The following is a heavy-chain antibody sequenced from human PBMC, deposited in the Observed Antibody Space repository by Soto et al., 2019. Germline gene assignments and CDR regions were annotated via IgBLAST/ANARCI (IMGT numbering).Heavy chain of an antibody. D-gene: IGHD3-10*01. J-gene: IGHJ4*02. CDR1: GDTFSFYS. CDR2: VNPILSMS. Sequence: QVQLVQSGAEVKRPGSSVKVSCKASGDTFSFYSINWVRQAPGLGLEWMGRVNPILSMSNYAQRFQGRVTMTEDKHKSTAYMELSGLRSEDTAMYYCATSYGSGYRAFDYWGQGALVTVSS. CDR3: ATSYGSGYRAFDY. V-gene: IGHV1-69*04.